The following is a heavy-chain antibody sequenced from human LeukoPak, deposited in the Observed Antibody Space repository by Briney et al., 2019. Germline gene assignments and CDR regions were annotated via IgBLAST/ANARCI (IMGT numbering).Heavy chain of an antibody. CDR3: ARLPDILTGYSYWYFDL. V-gene: IGHV4-61*08. Sequence: SETLSLTCTVSGGYISSGGYYWSWIRQPPGNGLEWIGYIYHSGSTNYNPSLKSRVTLSVDTSKNQFSLKLSSVTAADTAVYYCARLPDILTGYSYWYFDLWGRGTLVTVSS. CDR2: IYHSGST. D-gene: IGHD3-9*01. CDR1: GGYISSGGYY. J-gene: IGHJ2*01.